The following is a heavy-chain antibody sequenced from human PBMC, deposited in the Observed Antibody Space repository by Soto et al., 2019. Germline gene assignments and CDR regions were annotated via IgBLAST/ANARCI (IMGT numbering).Heavy chain of an antibody. V-gene: IGHV1-2*04. D-gene: IGHD6-13*01. J-gene: IGHJ6*02. CDR1: GYTFTGYY. Sequence: QVQLVQSGAEVKKPGASVKVSCKASGYTFTGYYMHWVRQAPGQGLEWMGWINPNSGGTNYAQKFQGWVTMTRDTSISIAYMELSRLRSDDTAVYYCARDIAAAGTDYYYYYGMDVWGQGTTVTVSS. CDR3: ARDIAAAGTDYYYYYGMDV. CDR2: INPNSGGT.